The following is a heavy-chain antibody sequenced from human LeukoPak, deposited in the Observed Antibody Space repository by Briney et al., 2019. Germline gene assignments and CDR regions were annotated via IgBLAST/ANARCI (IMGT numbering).Heavy chain of an antibody. V-gene: IGHV2-5*02. CDR1: GFSLSTSGVG. CDR3: AQRLPAATFDY. D-gene: IGHD2-2*01. CDR2: IYWDDDK. J-gene: IGHJ4*02. Sequence: SGPTLVKPTQTLTLTCTFSGFSLSTSGVGVGWIRQPPGKALEWLALIYWDDDKRYSPSLKSRLTITKDTSKNQVVLTMTNMDLVDTATYYCAQRLPAATFDYWGQGTLVTVSS.